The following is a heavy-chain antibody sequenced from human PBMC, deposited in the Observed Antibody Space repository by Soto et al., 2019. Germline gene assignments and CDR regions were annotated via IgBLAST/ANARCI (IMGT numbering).Heavy chain of an antibody. V-gene: IGHV3-9*01. J-gene: IGHJ5*02. Sequence: PGGSLRLSCAASGFGFDEDAMHWVRQAPGKGLEWVSGISWSGDMIRYADSVKGRFTISRDNGKNSLYLQMNSLRTEDTAFYYCVQDGLSEPYGKFDNWGQGALVTVSS. CDR2: ISWSGDMI. CDR1: GFGFDEDA. D-gene: IGHD3-10*01. CDR3: VQDGLSEPYGKFDN.